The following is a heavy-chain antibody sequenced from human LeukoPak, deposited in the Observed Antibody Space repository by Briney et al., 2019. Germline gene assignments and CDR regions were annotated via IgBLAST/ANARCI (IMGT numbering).Heavy chain of an antibody. CDR3: ARARLHHTYGSGTNFDY. J-gene: IGHJ4*02. V-gene: IGHV3-7*01. D-gene: IGHD3-10*01. CDR2: IKQDGSEK. CDR1: GSTFSSYW. Sequence: PGGSLRLSCAASGSTFSSYWMSWVRQAPGKGLEWVANIKQDGSEKYYVDSVKGRFTISRDNAKNSLYLQMNSLRAEDTAVYYCARARLHHTYGSGTNFDYWGQGTLVTVSS.